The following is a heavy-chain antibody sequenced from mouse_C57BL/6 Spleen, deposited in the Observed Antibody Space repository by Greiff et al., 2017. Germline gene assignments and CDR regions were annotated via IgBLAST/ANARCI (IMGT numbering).Heavy chain of an antibody. J-gene: IGHJ3*01. CDR1: GYTFTSYW. CDR3: ARMGYDYGLFAY. V-gene: IGHV1-52*01. D-gene: IGHD2-4*01. Sequence: VQLQQPGAELVRPGSSVKLSCKASGYTFTSYWMHWVKQRPIQGLEWIGNIDPSDSETHYNQKFKDKATLTVDKSSSTAYMQLSSLTSEDSAVYYGARMGYDYGLFAYWGQGTLVTVSA. CDR2: IDPSDSET.